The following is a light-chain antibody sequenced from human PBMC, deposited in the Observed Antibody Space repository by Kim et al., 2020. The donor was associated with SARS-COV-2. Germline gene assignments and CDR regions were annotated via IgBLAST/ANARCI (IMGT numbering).Light chain of an antibody. V-gene: IGLV1-40*01. J-gene: IGLJ3*02. CDR1: SSNIGAGYD. Sequence: QSVLTQSPSVSGAPGQRVTISCTGSSSNIGAGYDVHWYQQLPGTAPKLLIYGNSNRPSGVPDRFSGSKSDTSASLAITGLQAEDEADYYCQSFDSSLSGSVFGGGTKLTVL. CDR2: GNS. CDR3: QSFDSSLSGSV.